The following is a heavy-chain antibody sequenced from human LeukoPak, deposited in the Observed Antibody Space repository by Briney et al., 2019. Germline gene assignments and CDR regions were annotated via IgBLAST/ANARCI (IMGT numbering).Heavy chain of an antibody. V-gene: IGHV1-46*01. CDR2: INPSGGST. Sequence: GASVKVSCKASGYTFTGYYMHWVRQAPGQGLEWMGWINPSGGSTSYAQKFQGRVTMTRDTSTSTVYMELSSLRSEDTAVYYCARNTDDFWSAPGYYYYYYMDVWGKGTTVTVSS. D-gene: IGHD3-3*01. CDR1: GYTFTGYY. CDR3: ARNTDDFWSAPGYYYYYYMDV. J-gene: IGHJ6*03.